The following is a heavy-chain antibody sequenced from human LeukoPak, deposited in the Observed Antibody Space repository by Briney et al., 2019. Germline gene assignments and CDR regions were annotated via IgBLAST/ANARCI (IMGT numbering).Heavy chain of an antibody. Sequence: GGSLRLSCAASGFTFSSYAMSWVRQAPGKGLEGVSAISGSGGSTYYADSVKGRFTISRDNSKNTLYLQMNSLRAEDTAVYYSAKASPKEVVAPFDPWGQGTLVTVSS. CDR2: ISGSGGST. V-gene: IGHV3-23*01. D-gene: IGHD2-15*01. CDR3: AKASPKEVVAPFDP. CDR1: GFTFSSYA. J-gene: IGHJ5*02.